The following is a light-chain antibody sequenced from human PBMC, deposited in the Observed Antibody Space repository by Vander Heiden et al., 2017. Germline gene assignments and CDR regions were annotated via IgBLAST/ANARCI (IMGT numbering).Light chain of an antibody. V-gene: IGLV4-60*02. CDR2: LEGSGSY. CDR1: SGHSSYI. J-gene: IGLJ1*01. CDR3: ETWDSNTRV. Sequence: QPVLTQSSSASASLGSSVKLTCTLSSGHSSYIIAWHQQQPGTAPRYLMKLEGSGSYNKGSGVPDRFSGSSSGADSYLTISNRQVEDEDYYDCETWDSNTRVFGTGTKVTVL.